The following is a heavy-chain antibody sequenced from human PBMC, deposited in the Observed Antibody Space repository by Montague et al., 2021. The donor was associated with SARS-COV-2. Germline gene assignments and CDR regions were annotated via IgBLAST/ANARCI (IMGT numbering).Heavy chain of an antibody. Sequence: SETLSLTYTVSGGSISSYYWSWIRQPPGKGLEWIGYISYSGSTNYNPSLKSRVTMSVDTFKNHFSLKLNSVTAADTAVYYCARDGCSGGSCYYNWFDPWGQGTLVTVSS. J-gene: IGHJ5*02. D-gene: IGHD2-15*01. CDR2: ISYSGST. CDR1: GGSISSYY. V-gene: IGHV4-59*01. CDR3: ARDGCSGGSCYYNWFDP.